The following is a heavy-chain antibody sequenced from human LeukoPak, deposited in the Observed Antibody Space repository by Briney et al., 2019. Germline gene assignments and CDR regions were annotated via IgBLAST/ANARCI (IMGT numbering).Heavy chain of an antibody. CDR2: ISWNSGYI. V-gene: IGHV3-9*01. CDR3: AKDPHYNTLSGYFDY. J-gene: IGHJ4*02. Sequence: GGSLRLSCPASGFTFDDSAIHWVRHGPGRGLEWVSGISWNSGYIGYADSVKGRFTISRDNAKNSLYLQMNSLTAEDTALYYCAKDPHYNTLSGYFDYWGQGTLGTVSS. D-gene: IGHD3-10*01. CDR1: GFTFDDSA.